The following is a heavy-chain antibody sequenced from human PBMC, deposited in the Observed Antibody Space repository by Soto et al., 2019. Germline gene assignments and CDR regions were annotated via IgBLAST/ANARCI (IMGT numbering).Heavy chain of an antibody. V-gene: IGHV3-74*01. Sequence: GGSLRLSCAASGFTFSDYWMHWVRQAPGEGLVWVSRIGNNGIDANYADSVKGRFTISRDNAKDMLYLQMDSLRAEDTAVYYGARDYPHNWFHPWGQGTLVTVSS. J-gene: IGHJ5*02. CDR2: IGNNGIDA. CDR3: ARDYPHNWFHP. CDR1: GFTFSDYW.